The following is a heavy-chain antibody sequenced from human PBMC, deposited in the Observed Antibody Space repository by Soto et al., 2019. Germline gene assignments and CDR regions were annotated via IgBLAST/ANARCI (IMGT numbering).Heavy chain of an antibody. J-gene: IGHJ3*02. CDR3: ARDQITMVRGVIHYDAFDI. V-gene: IGHV3-48*01. D-gene: IGHD3-10*01. CDR2: ISSSSSTI. CDR1: GFTFSSYS. Sequence: GGSLRLSCAASGFTFSSYSMNWVRQAPGKGLEWVSYISSSSSTIYYADSVKGRFTISRDNAKNSLYLQMNSLRAEDTAVYYCARDQITMVRGVIHYDAFDIWGQGPMVTVSS.